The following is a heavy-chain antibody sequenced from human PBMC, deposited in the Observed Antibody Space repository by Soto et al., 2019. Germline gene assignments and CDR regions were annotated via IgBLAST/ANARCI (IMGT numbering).Heavy chain of an antibody. CDR1: GGSISSRSYY. J-gene: IGHJ4*02. CDR2: IYYRGST. CDR3: ARRTGYSGYDRHFDY. Sequence: QLQLQESGPGLVKPSETLSLTCTVSGGSISSRSYYWGWIRQPPGKGLEWLGRIYYRGSTYYNPSRKSRVPISGDTSKNQFSMKLSSVTAADTAVYYCARRTGYSGYDRHFDYWGQGTLVTVSS. D-gene: IGHD5-12*01. V-gene: IGHV4-39*01.